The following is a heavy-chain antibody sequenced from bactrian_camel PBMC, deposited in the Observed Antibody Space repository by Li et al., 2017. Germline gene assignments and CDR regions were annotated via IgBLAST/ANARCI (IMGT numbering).Heavy chain of an antibody. CDR3: KAYGASVSCPNNY. J-gene: IGHJ4*01. D-gene: IGHD6*01. Sequence: VQLVESGGGSVRAGGSLRLSCAASGYTYSRRFMGWFRQAPGKEREGVAAIHFGSGSTYYYYADSVKGRFTISQDNARKTVYLQMNSLKPDDTARYYCKAYGASVSCPNNYWAEGTQVTVS. V-gene: IGHV3S40*01. CDR2: IHFGSGST. CDR1: GYTYSRRF.